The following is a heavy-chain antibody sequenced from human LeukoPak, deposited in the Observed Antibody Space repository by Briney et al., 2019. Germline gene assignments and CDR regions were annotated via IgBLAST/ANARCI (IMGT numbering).Heavy chain of an antibody. D-gene: IGHD1-26*01. CDR2: IYSGGST. Sequence: PGGSLRLSCAASGFSFSSSAMSWVRQAPGKGLEWVSVIYSGGSTYYADSVKGRFTISRDNSKNTLYLQMNSLRAEDTAVYYCARERVGATDDAFDIWGQGTMVTVSS. CDR1: GFSFSSSA. V-gene: IGHV3-53*01. J-gene: IGHJ3*02. CDR3: ARERVGATDDAFDI.